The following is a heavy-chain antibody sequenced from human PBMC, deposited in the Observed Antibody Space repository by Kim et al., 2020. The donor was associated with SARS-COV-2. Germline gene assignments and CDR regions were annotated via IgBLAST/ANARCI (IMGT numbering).Heavy chain of an antibody. CDR3: ARDGSTYYYDSSGYYYVPLDY. V-gene: IGHV1-18*01. CDR1: GYTFTSYG. D-gene: IGHD3-22*01. CDR2: ISAYNGNT. J-gene: IGHJ4*02. Sequence: ASVKVSCKASGYTFTSYGISWVRQAPGQGLEWMGWISAYNGNTNYAQKLQGRVTMTTDTSTSTAYMELRSLRSDDTAVYYCARDGSTYYYDSSGYYYVPLDYWGQGTLVTVSS.